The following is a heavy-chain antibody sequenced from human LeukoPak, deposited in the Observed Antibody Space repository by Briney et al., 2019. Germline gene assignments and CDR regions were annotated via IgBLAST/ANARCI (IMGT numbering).Heavy chain of an antibody. D-gene: IGHD6-13*01. V-gene: IGHV3-74*01. CDR3: ARGTEAAGSLDY. Sequence: GGSLRLSCTASGFTFSSYWMHWVRQAPGEGLAWVSRITGDGLGTTYANSVKGRFTISRDNAKNTLYLQVNSLRAEDTAVYYCARGTEAAGSLDYWGQGTQVIVSS. CDR1: GFTFSSYW. J-gene: IGHJ4*02. CDR2: ITGDGLGT.